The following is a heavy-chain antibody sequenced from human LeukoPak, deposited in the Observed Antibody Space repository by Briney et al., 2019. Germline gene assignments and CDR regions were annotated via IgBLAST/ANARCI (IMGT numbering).Heavy chain of an antibody. CDR1: GFTFSSYG. V-gene: IGHV3-21*01. J-gene: IGHJ3*02. CDR2: ISSSSSYI. CDR3: ARESTVSRDNDLNHLDAFDI. D-gene: IGHD1-14*01. Sequence: GGALRLSRAASGFTFSSYGMTWVRQAPGKGLEGVSSISSSSSYIYYADSVKGRFTISRDNAKNSLYLQMNSLRAEDTAVYYCARESTVSRDNDLNHLDAFDIWGQGTMVTVSS.